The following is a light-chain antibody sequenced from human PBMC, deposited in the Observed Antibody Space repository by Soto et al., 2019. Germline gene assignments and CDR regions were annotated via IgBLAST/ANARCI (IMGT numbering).Light chain of an antibody. CDR1: SSDVGGYNY. V-gene: IGLV2-8*01. CDR2: EVS. CDR3: CSYTSSTVI. J-gene: IGLJ2*01. Sequence: QSALTQPPSASGSPGQSVTISCTGTSSDVGGYNYVSWYQQHPGKAPQLMIYEVSKRPSGVPDRFSGSKSGNTASLTISGLQAEDEGDYYCCSYTSSTVIFGGGTQLTVL.